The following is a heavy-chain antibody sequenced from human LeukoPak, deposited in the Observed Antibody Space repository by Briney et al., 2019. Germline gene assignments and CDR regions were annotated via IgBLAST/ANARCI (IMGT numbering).Heavy chain of an antibody. CDR1: GFTFSSYW. Sequence: GVSLRLSCAASGFTFSSYWMSWVRQAPGKGLEWVANIKQDGSEKYYVDSVKGRFTISRDNAKNSLYLQMNSLRAEDTAVYYCARDDYVWGSYRYSDYWGQGTLVTVSS. D-gene: IGHD3-16*02. J-gene: IGHJ4*02. V-gene: IGHV3-7*01. CDR2: IKQDGSEK. CDR3: ARDDYVWGSYRYSDY.